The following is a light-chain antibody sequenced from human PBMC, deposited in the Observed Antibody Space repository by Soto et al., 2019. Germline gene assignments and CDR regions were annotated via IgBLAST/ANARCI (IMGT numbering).Light chain of an antibody. CDR1: QSISSW. CDR3: QQYNNYLMYT. V-gene: IGKV1-5*01. J-gene: IGKJ2*01. Sequence: DIQMTQSPSTLSASVGDRVTITCRASQSISSWLAWYQQKPGKAPKLLIYDASTLESGVPSRFSGSGSGTEFTLTIISLQPDDFATYYCQQYNNYLMYTFGQGTKLEIK. CDR2: DAS.